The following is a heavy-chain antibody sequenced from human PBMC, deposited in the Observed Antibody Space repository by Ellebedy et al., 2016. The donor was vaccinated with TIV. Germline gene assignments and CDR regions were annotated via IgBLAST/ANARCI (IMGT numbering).Heavy chain of an antibody. CDR3: ARPSYQLLSYYFDS. CDR2: IWFDGSKE. Sequence: PGESLKISCAASGFTFGRYGMHWVRQAPGKGLEWVAVIWFDGSKEFYADSVKGRFTISRDDSKNEVFLQMSSLRAEDTAVYYCARPSYQLLSYYFDSWGQGTLVTVSS. D-gene: IGHD2-2*01. V-gene: IGHV3-33*01. J-gene: IGHJ4*02. CDR1: GFTFGRYG.